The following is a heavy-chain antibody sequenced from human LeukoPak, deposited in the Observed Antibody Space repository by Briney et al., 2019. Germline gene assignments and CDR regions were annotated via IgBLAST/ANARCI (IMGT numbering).Heavy chain of an antibody. V-gene: IGHV1-2*02. D-gene: IGHD2-15*01. CDR1: RYTFTGHY. Sequence: VASVKVSCKASRYTFTGHYIHWVRLPPGQGVEWMGWINPTGGTTYAQKFQDRVTMTRDTSINTAYMKLSGLRSEDTAVYYCARDLGWSCSHWGQGTLVTVSS. CDR3: ARDLGWSCSH. CDR2: INPTGGT. J-gene: IGHJ4*02.